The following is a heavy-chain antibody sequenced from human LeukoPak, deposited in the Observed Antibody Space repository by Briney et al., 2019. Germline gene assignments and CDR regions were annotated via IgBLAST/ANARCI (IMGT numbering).Heavy chain of an antibody. V-gene: IGHV3-7*01. CDR3: AGEDY. J-gene: IGHJ4*02. CDR2: INQDGSEK. CDR1: GFTLSRYW. Sequence: GGSLRLSCAASGFTLSRYWMSWVRQAPGKGLEWVANINQDGSEKYYVDSVKGRFTISRDNAKNSLYLQMNSLRAEDTAVYYCAGEDYWGQGTLVTVSS.